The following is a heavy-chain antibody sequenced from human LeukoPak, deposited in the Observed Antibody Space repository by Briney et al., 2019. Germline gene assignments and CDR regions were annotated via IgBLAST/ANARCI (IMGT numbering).Heavy chain of an antibody. CDR1: GFTFDDYG. V-gene: IGHV3-20*04. Sequence: PGGSLRLSXAASGFTFDDYGMSWVRQAPGKGLEWVSGINWNGGSTNYADSVKGRFTISRDNAKNSLYLQMNSLRAEDTALYYCARLGISVSGGGAYYFDNWGQGTLVTVSS. J-gene: IGHJ4*02. D-gene: IGHD6-19*01. CDR2: INWNGGST. CDR3: ARLGISVSGGGAYYFDN.